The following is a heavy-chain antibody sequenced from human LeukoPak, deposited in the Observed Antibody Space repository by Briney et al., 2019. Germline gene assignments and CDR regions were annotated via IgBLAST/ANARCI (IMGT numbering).Heavy chain of an antibody. CDR2: IYTSGST. CDR3: ARLYSSGWEYYFDY. J-gene: IGHJ4*02. CDR1: GGSISSYY. D-gene: IGHD6-19*01. Sequence: SETLSLTCTVSGGSISSYYWSWIRQPAGKGLEWIGRIYTSGSTNYNPSLKSRVTISVDTSKNQFSLKLSSVTAADTAVYYCARLYSSGWEYYFDYWGQGTLVTVSS. V-gene: IGHV4-4*07.